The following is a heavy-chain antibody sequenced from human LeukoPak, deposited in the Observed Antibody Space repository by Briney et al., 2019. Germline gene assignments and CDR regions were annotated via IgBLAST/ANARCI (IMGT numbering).Heavy chain of an antibody. CDR1: GFTFSTYW. D-gene: IGHD3-3*01. Sequence: GGSLRLSCAVSGFTFSTYWMTWVRQAPGKGLEWVANIREDGSVRYNVDSVKGRFTISRDNSKNTLYLQMNSLRAEDTAVYYCARDNRITIFGVAEYYYGMDVWGQGTTVTVSS. CDR2: IREDGSVR. V-gene: IGHV3-7*01. J-gene: IGHJ6*02. CDR3: ARDNRITIFGVAEYYYGMDV.